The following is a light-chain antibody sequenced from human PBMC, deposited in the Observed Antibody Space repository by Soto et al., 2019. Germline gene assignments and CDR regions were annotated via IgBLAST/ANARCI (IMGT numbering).Light chain of an antibody. Sequence: QSALTQPRSVSESPGQSVTISCTGTSSDVGAYDYVSWYQQHPGKASQLMIYDVTKRPSGVRHRFSGSRSGNTASLTISGLQAEDDADYYCCSYAGSYTWVFGGGTKLTVL. CDR3: CSYAGSYTWV. CDR2: DVT. CDR1: SSDVGAYDY. J-gene: IGLJ2*01. V-gene: IGLV2-11*01.